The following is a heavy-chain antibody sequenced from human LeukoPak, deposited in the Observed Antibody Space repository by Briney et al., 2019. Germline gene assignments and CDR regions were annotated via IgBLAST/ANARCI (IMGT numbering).Heavy chain of an antibody. V-gene: IGHV3-23*01. Sequence: GGSLRLSCAASGFTFSSYAMSWVRQAPGKGLEWVSGISGSGGSTSYADSVKGRFTISRDNSKNTLYLQMNSLRAEDTAVYYCARDSPIAVAGNYWGQGTLVTVSS. CDR2: ISGSGGST. CDR3: ARDSPIAVAGNY. J-gene: IGHJ4*02. D-gene: IGHD6-19*01. CDR1: GFTFSSYA.